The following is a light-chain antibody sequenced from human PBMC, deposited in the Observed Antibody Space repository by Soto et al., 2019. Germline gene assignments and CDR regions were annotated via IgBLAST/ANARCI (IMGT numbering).Light chain of an antibody. Sequence: EIVLTQSPGTLSLSPGERATLSCRASQSFRDSYLAWYQQKPGQAPRLLIYDTSTRATGVPDRFSGRGSGTDFALTISRVEPEDFAMYFCQQYGSSPGTFGQGTKVEI. CDR3: QQYGSSPGT. CDR2: DTS. CDR1: QSFRDSY. V-gene: IGKV3-20*01. J-gene: IGKJ1*01.